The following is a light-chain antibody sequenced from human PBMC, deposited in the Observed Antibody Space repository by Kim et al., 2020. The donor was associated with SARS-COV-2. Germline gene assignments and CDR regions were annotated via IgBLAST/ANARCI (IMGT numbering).Light chain of an antibody. CDR1: SGYSHYK. V-gene: IGLV9-49*01. J-gene: IGLJ3*02. CDR2: VGTGGIVG. Sequence: CTRGSGYSHYKVDWYQQRPGKGPRFVMRVGTGGIVGSKGDGIPDRFSVLGSGLNRYLTIKNIQEEDESDYHCGADHGSGSNFVWVFGGGTQLTVL. CDR3: GADHGSGSNFVWV.